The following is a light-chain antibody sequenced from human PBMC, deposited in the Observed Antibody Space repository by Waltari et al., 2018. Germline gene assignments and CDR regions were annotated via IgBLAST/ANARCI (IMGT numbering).Light chain of an antibody. CDR2: FGS. CDR3: MHLKETPVT. J-gene: IGKJ5*01. V-gene: IGKV2-28*01. CDR1: QSLLHSSVNYF. Sequence: DIVMTQSPFSLTVAPGEPASIFCRFSQSLLHSSVNYFLDWYLQKPGHSPQLLIYFGSNRAAGVPDRFSGSVSGTDFTLMISRVEAGDVGVYYCMHLKETPVTFGQGTRLEI.